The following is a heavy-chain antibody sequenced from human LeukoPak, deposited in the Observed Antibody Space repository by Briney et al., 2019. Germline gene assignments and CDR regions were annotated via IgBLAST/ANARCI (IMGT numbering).Heavy chain of an antibody. CDR2: IYYSGST. J-gene: IGHJ4*02. CDR3: ARAGYSSGWYFDY. V-gene: IGHV4-59*12. CDR1: GGSISSYY. Sequence: KPSETLSLTCTVSGGSISSYYWSWIRQPPGKGLEWIGYIYYSGSTYYNPSLKSRVTISVDTSKNQFSLKLSSVTAADTAVYYCARAGYSSGWYFDYWGQGTLVTVSS. D-gene: IGHD6-19*01.